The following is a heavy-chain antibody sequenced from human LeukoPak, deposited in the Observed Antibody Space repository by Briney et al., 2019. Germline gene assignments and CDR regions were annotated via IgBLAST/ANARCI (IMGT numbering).Heavy chain of an antibody. CDR3: AIGSWNGMDV. CDR2: INHSGST. Sequence: PSETLSLTCAVYGGSFSGYYWSWIRQPPGKGLEWIGEINHSGSTNYNPSLKSRVTISVDTSKNQFSLKLSSVTAADTAVYYCAIGSWNGMDVWGQGTTVTVSS. CDR1: GGSFSGYY. V-gene: IGHV4-34*01. D-gene: IGHD3-10*01. J-gene: IGHJ6*02.